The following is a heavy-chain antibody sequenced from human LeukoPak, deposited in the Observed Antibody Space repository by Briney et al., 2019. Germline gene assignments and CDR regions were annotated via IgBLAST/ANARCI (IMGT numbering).Heavy chain of an antibody. J-gene: IGHJ4*02. CDR2: IQPRDSDG. CDR3: ARGLQTTVVTPFAY. V-gene: IGHV5-51*01. D-gene: IGHD4-23*01. Sequence: GESLKISCKASGYTFTNYWIGWVRQMPGKGLEWMGIIQPRDSDGRYSPSFRGRVTFSADKSNKTADLQWSSLKASDTAIYYCARGLQTTVVTPFAYWGQGTLVTVSS. CDR1: GYTFTNYW.